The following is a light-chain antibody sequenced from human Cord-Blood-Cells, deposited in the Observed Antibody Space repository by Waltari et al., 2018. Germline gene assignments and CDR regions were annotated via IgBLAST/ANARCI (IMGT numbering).Light chain of an antibody. J-gene: IGLJ1*01. V-gene: IGLV2-11*01. CDR1: SSDVGGYNY. CDR3: CSYAGSYTWV. Sequence: QSALPQPRSVSGSPGPSVTISCTGTSSDVGGYNYVSWYQQPPGKAPTLMIYDVSKRPSGVPDRFSGSKSGNTASLTIAGLQAEDEADYYCCSYAGSYTWVFGTGTKVTVL. CDR2: DVS.